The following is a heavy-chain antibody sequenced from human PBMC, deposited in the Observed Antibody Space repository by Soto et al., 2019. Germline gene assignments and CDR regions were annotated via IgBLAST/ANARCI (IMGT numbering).Heavy chain of an antibody. D-gene: IGHD2-2*01. CDR2: MNPNSGNT. V-gene: IGHV1-8*01. CDR1: GYTFTSYD. CDR3: ARGLRYCSSTSCQPLLGY. J-gene: IGHJ4*02. Sequence: ASVKVSCKASGYTFTSYDINWVRQATGQGLERMGWMNPNSGNTGYAQKFQGRVTMTRNTSISTAYMELSSLRSEDTAVYYCARGLRYCSSTSCQPLLGYWGQGTLVTVSS.